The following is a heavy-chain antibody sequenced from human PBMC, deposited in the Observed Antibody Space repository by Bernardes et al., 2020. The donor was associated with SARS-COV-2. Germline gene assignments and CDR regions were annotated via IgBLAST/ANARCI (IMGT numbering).Heavy chain of an antibody. D-gene: IGHD2-21*01. Sequence: GGSLRLSCAGSGFTFSTYSMNWVRQAPGKGLEWVSYISGSGYTISYADSVKGRFTISRDNDKNSLYLQMNSLRPEDTAVYYCARKLVAINYGLDVWGLGTTVTVSS. CDR1: GFTFSTYS. CDR2: ISGSGYTI. CDR3: ARKLVAINYGLDV. V-gene: IGHV3-48*01. J-gene: IGHJ6*02.